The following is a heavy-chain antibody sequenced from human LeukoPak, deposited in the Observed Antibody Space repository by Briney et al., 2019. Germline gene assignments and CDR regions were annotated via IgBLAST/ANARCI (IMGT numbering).Heavy chain of an antibody. V-gene: IGHV3-73*01. J-gene: IGHJ5*02. CDR3: TRHPLNSSVLFDP. Sequence: PGGSLGLSCAASGFTFSGSAMHWVRQASGKGLEWVGRIRSKANSYATAYAASVKGRFTISRDDSKNTAYLQMNSLKTEDTAVYYCTRHPLNSSVLFDPWGQGTLVTVSS. D-gene: IGHD6-19*01. CDR1: GFTFSGSA. CDR2: IRSKANSYAT.